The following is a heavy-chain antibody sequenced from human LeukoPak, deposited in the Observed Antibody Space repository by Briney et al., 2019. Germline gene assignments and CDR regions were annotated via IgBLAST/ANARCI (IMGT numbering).Heavy chain of an antibody. Sequence: GGSLRLSCAGSGFSFSYQGMTWVRQAPGKGLEWVSSIGTSNSDRYYADSVKGRFTISRDNAKSSVYLQMNRLSAEDTAIYYCARGRRGCDYWGQGTLVTVSS. CDR2: IGTSNSDR. J-gene: IGHJ4*02. D-gene: IGHD3-10*01. CDR1: GFSFSYQG. V-gene: IGHV3-21*06. CDR3: ARGRRGCDY.